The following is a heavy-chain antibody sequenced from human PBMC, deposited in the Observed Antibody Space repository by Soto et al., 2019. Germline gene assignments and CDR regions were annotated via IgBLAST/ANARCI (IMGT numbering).Heavy chain of an antibody. CDR3: APLEWLYCDY. CDR2: ISGSGGST. V-gene: IGHV3-23*01. D-gene: IGHD3-3*01. CDR1: GFTFSSYA. J-gene: IGHJ4*02. Sequence: SVWSLRLSCAASGFTFSSYAMSWVRQAPGKGLEWVSAISGSGGSTYYADSVKGRFTISRDNSKNTLYLQMNSLRAEDTAVYYCAPLEWLYCDYWGEGTGVTVSS.